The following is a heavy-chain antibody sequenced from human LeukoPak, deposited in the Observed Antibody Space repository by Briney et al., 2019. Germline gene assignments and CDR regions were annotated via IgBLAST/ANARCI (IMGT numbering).Heavy chain of an antibody. Sequence: ASVKVSCKASGYTFTNYSIIWVRQAPGQGLEWMGWISTYNGKTNYAQNLQGRVTITADESTSTAYMELSSLRSEDTAVYYCARELREHTSLGFDLWGRGTLVTVSS. V-gene: IGHV1-18*01. J-gene: IGHJ2*01. CDR3: ARELREHTSLGFDL. D-gene: IGHD1/OR15-1a*01. CDR1: GYTFTNYS. CDR2: ISTYNGKT.